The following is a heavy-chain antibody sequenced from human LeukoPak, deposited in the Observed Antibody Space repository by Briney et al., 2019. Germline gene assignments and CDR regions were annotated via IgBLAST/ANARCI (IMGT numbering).Heavy chain of an antibody. CDR1: GFTVSSNY. Sequence: PGGSLRLSCAASGFTVSSNYMSWVRQAPGKGLEWVSVIYSGGSTYYADSVKGRFTISRDNSKNTLYLQMNSLRAEDTAVYYCARVGYDFWSGSLDYWGQGTLVTVSS. CDR3: ARVGYDFWSGSLDY. J-gene: IGHJ4*02. D-gene: IGHD3-3*01. V-gene: IGHV3-53*01. CDR2: IYSGGST.